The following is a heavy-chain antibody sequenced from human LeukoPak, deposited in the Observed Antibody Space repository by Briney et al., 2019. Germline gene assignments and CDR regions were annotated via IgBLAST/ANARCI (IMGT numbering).Heavy chain of an antibody. J-gene: IGHJ4*02. CDR2: IYYSGST. D-gene: IGHD4-17*01. CDR3: ARRRHDYGDYYFDY. Sequence: PSETLSLTCTVSGGSISSSSYYWGWIRQPPGKGLEWIGSIYYSGSTYYNPSLKSRVTISVDTSKNQFSLNLSSVTAADTAVYYCARRRHDYGDYYFDYWGQGTLVTVSS. V-gene: IGHV4-39*07. CDR1: GGSISSSSYY.